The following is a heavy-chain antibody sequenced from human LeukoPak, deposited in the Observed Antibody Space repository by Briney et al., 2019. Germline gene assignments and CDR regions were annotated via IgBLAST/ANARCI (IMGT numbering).Heavy chain of an antibody. Sequence: SETLSLTCAVYGGSFSGYYWSWIRQPPGKGLEWIGEINHSGSTNYNPSLKCRVTISVDTSKNQFSLKLSSVTAADTAVYYCARAVIAAAGTDYWGQGTLVTVSS. CDR3: ARAVIAAAGTDY. CDR2: INHSGST. J-gene: IGHJ4*02. V-gene: IGHV4-34*01. CDR1: GGSFSGYY. D-gene: IGHD6-13*01.